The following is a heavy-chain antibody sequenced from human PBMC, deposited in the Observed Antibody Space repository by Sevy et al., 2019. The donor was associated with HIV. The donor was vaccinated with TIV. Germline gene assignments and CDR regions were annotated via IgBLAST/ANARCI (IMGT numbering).Heavy chain of an antibody. D-gene: IGHD3-22*01. CDR2: ISGSGGSS. J-gene: IGHJ4*01. V-gene: IGHV3-23*01. CDR1: EFRLSNYA. CDR3: AKDLDYDNSLFDY. Sequence: GSLRLSCVASEFRLSNYAMNWVRQAPGKGLEWVSGISGSGGSSYYADSVKGRFTISRDNSKNTLYLQMNSLRAEDTAMYYCAKDLDYDNSLFDYWGQGILVTVSS.